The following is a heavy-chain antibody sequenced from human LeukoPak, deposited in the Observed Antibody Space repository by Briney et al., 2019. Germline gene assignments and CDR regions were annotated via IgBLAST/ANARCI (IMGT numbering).Heavy chain of an antibody. V-gene: IGHV4-39*07. Sequence: SETLSLTCTVSGGSISRSSYYWGWIRQPPGKGLEWIANIYYSGSIQHNPSIKSGVTISMDTSKNQFSLKLSSVTAADTAVYYCTRDRAHYYDSSGYHGAVDIWGQGTMVTVSS. CDR1: GGSISRSSYY. CDR3: TRDRAHYYDSSGYHGAVDI. J-gene: IGHJ3*02. D-gene: IGHD3-22*01. CDR2: IYYSGSI.